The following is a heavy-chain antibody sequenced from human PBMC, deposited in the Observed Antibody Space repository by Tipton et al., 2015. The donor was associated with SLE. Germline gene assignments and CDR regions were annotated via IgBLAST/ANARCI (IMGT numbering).Heavy chain of an antibody. CDR3: AISGYGMGAPDYFDQ. D-gene: IGHD1-26*01. J-gene: IGHJ4*02. Sequence: GLVKPSETLSLTCTVSGGSISSSSYYWGWIRQPPGKGLEWIGSIYYSGSTYYNPSLKSRVTISVDTSKNQFSLKLSSVTAADTAIYYCAISGYGMGAPDYFDQWGQGTLVTVSS. CDR1: GGSISSSSYY. CDR2: IYYSGST. V-gene: IGHV4-39*07.